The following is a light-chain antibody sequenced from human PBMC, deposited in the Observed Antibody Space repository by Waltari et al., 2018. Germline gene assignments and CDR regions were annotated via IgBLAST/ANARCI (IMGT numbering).Light chain of an antibody. V-gene: IGLV2-14*03. J-gene: IGLJ3*02. CDR1: SSDVGAYNY. CDR3: ASYISYSTLEL. CDR2: DVS. Sequence: QSALTQPASVSGSPGQSISISCTGTSSDVGAYNYVSWYQQHPGKAPRLIIFDVSRRPSGVSRRFSGSKSGNTASLTISGLQGEDEAKYYCASYISYSTLELFGGGTSLTVL.